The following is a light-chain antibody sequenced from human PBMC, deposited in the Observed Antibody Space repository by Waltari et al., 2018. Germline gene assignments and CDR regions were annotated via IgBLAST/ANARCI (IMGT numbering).Light chain of an antibody. Sequence: EVVMTQSPATLSVSPGERGTLSCRASQSVGRFFAWYQQQPGQAPRRLIYRASTRATGIPARVSGSGSATDFTLTISSLQSEDFAVYYCQQYDHWPRTFGQGTKVEIK. CDR2: RAS. CDR3: QQYDHWPRT. CDR1: QSVGRF. J-gene: IGKJ1*01. V-gene: IGKV3-15*01.